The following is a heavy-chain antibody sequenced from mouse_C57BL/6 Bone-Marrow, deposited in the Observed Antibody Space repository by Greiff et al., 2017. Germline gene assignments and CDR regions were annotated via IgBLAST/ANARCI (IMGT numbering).Heavy chain of an antibody. CDR3: ARGCNCQAWFAY. V-gene: IGHV1-64*01. CDR1: GYTFTSYW. J-gene: IGHJ3*01. CDR2: IHPTSGST. Sequence: VQLQQPGAELVKPGASVKLSCKASGYTFTSYWMHWVKQRPGQGLEWIGMIHPTSGSTNYNEKFKSKATLTVDKSSSTAYMQLSSLTSEDSAVYYCARGCNCQAWFAYWGQGTLVTVSA. D-gene: IGHD2-1*01.